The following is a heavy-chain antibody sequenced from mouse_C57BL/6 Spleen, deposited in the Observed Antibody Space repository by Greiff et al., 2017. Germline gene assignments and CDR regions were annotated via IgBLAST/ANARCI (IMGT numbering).Heavy chain of an antibody. D-gene: IGHD2-5*01. CDR3: ARRDYNNNLDY. Sequence: VQLQQSGAELVRPGTSVKVSCKASGYAFTNYLIEWVKQRPGQGLEWIGVIYPGSGGTNYNEKFKGKATLTADKSSSTAYMQLSSLTSEDAAVYFSARRDYNNNLDYWGQGTTLTVSS. CDR1: GYAFTNYL. J-gene: IGHJ2*01. CDR2: IYPGSGGT. V-gene: IGHV1-54*01.